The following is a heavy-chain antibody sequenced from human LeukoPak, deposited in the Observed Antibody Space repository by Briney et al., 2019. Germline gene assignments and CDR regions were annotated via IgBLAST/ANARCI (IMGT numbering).Heavy chain of an antibody. Sequence: GGSLRLSCAVSGFTFSSYSMNWVRQAPGKGLEWISYIGKSSSSISYADSVKGRFTISTDNAKSSLYLQMNSLRAEDTAVYYCAKDLSGSYHFDYWGQGTLVTVSS. CDR3: AKDLSGSYHFDY. CDR2: IGKSSSSI. V-gene: IGHV3-48*01. CDR1: GFTFSSYS. J-gene: IGHJ4*02. D-gene: IGHD1-26*01.